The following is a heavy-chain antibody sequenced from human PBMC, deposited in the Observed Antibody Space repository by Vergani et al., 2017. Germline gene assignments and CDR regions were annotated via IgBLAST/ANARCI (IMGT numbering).Heavy chain of an antibody. D-gene: IGHD6-13*01. CDR3: ARDPLYSTTWPFLLLDMDV. CDR2: FYTGGGT. Sequence: QVQLQESGPALVRPSQTLSLTCTVSGGSISSGSYYWSWFRQPAGKGLEWIGRFYTGGGTSYNPSLKSRVTISVDTSKNLFSLQLSSVTAADTAVYYCARDPLYSTTWPFLLLDMDVWGQGTTVTVSS. J-gene: IGHJ6*02. V-gene: IGHV4-61*02. CDR1: GGSISSGSYY.